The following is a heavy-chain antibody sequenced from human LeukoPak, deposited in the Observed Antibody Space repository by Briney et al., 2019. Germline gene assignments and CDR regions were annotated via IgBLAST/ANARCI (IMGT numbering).Heavy chain of an antibody. V-gene: IGHV1-46*01. CDR2: INPSDDST. CDR3: ARAWRYTDWFDP. J-gene: IGHJ5*02. Sequence: GASVKVSCKASGYTFTSYYMHWVRQAPGQGLEWMGIINPSDDSTNYAQKFQGRVTVTRDTSTSTVYMELSSLRSEDTAVYFCARAWRYTDWFDPWGQGTLVTVSS. CDR1: GYTFTSYY. D-gene: IGHD1-14*01.